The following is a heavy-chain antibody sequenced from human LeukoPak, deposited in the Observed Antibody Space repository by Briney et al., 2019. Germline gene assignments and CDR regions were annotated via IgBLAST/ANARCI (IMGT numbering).Heavy chain of an antibody. J-gene: IGHJ4*02. CDR2: IKQDGSEK. V-gene: IGHV3-7*04. Sequence: GGSQRLSCAASAFTFSSYWMSWVRQAPGKGLEWVANIKQDGSEKYYVDSVKGRFTISRDNAKSSLDLEMNSLRAEDTTVYYCARAMSTFGGVRNYFDSWGQGTLVTVSS. D-gene: IGHD3-16*01. CDR3: ARAMSTFGGVRNYFDS. CDR1: AFTFSSYW.